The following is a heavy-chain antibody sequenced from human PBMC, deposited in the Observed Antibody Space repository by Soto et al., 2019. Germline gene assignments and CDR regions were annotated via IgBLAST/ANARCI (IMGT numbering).Heavy chain of an antibody. J-gene: IGHJ4*02. CDR3: VRGLRGRGDSPIY. Sequence: PGGSLRLSCAASGFTFSDYYMSWIRQAPGKGLEWISYIISSGSSRYYADSVKGRFTISRDNAKNTLYLQMNRLSAEDTAVYYCVRGLRGRGDSPIYWGQGTLDTVSS. V-gene: IGHV3-11*04. D-gene: IGHD2-21*01. CDR2: IISSGSSR. CDR1: GFTFSDYY.